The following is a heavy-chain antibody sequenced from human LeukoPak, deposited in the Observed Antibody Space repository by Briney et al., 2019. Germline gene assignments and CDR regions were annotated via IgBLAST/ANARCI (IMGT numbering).Heavy chain of an antibody. CDR1: GGSYSGYY. V-gene: IGHV4-34*01. CDR2: INHSGST. CDR3: ARLTVGVNYYFDY. J-gene: IGHJ4*02. D-gene: IGHD1-26*01. Sequence: SETLSLTCAVYGGSYSGYYWSWIRQPPGKGLEWIGEINHSGSTNYNPSLKSRVTISVDTSKNQFSLKLSSVTAADTAVYYCARLTVGVNYYFDYWGQGTLVTVSS.